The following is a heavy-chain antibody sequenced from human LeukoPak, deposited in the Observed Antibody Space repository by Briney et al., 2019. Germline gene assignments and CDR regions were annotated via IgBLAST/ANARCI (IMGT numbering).Heavy chain of an antibody. Sequence: PGGSLRLSCAASGFTLSSYETNWVRQAPGKGLEWVSYISSSGGIIHYADSVKGRFTISRDNAKNSLYLQMNSLRAEDTAVYYCARTYYDILTGYNPYFDYWGQGILVTVSS. CDR2: ISSSGGII. J-gene: IGHJ4*02. CDR3: ARTYYDILTGYNPYFDY. V-gene: IGHV3-48*03. D-gene: IGHD3-9*01. CDR1: GFTLSSYE.